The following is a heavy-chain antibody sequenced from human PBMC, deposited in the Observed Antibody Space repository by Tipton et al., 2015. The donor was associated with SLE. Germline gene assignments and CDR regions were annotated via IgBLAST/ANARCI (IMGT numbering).Heavy chain of an antibody. J-gene: IGHJ4*02. CDR2: ISSTGGTT. Sequence: SLRLSCVVSGFTFSNFVMNWVRQAPGKGLEWVSAISSTGGTTYYADSVKGPFTISRHNSKSTMYLQMNRLRAEDTDMYSCAKDPGPTLPTIWGQRSLVSVSS. D-gene: IGHD1-1*01. V-gene: IGHV3-23*01. CDR1: GFTFSNFV. CDR3: AKDPGPTLPTI.